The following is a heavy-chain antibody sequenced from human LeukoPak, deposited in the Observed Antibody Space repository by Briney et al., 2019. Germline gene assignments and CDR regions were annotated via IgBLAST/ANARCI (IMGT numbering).Heavy chain of an antibody. CDR1: GGSFSGYY. J-gene: IGHJ4*02. CDR3: ARKRADRAFDY. CDR2: INHSGST. V-gene: IGHV4-34*01. D-gene: IGHD1-14*01. Sequence: SETLSLTCAVYGGSFSGYYWSWIRQPPGKGLEWIGEINHSGSTNYNPSLKSRVTISVDTSKNQFSLKLSSVTAADTAVYYCARKRADRAFDYRGQGTQVTVSS.